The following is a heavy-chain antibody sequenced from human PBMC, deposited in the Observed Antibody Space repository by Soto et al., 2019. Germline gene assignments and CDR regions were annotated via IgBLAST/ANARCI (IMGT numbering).Heavy chain of an antibody. V-gene: IGHV1-3*01. Sequence: WASVKVSCKASGYTFTSYAMHWVRQAPGQRLEWMGWINAGNGNTKYSQKFQGRVTITRDTSASTAYMELSSLRSEDTTVYYCARERIGYSGSYYFRGDDAFDIWGQGTMVTVSS. J-gene: IGHJ3*02. CDR3: ARERIGYSGSYYFRGDDAFDI. CDR1: GYTFTSYA. CDR2: INAGNGNT. D-gene: IGHD1-26*01.